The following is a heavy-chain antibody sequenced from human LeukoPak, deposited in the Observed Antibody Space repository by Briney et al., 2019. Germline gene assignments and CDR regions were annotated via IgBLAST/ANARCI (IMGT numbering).Heavy chain of an antibody. D-gene: IGHD2-2*03. CDR1: GFTFSSYT. J-gene: IGHJ4*02. Sequence: GGSLRPSCTASGFTFSSYTMGWVRQAPGKGLKWVSTISTGGGNTYYADSVQGRFTVSRDDSKNTLYLQMNSLRAEDTAVYYCAKDGGLWISAHWGDSWGRGTLVTVSS. CDR2: ISTGGGNT. CDR3: AKDGGLWISAHWGDS. V-gene: IGHV3-23*01.